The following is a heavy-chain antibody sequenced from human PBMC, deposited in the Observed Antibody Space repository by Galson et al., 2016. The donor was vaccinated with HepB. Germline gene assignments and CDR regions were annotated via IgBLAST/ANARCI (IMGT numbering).Heavy chain of an antibody. Sequence: SISSSSYYWGWIRQPPGKGLEWIVSIYYSGSTYYNPSLQSRVTISLDTSANQFSLKLSSVTAADTAVYYCAREDRVGLVPHGLDVWGQGTTVTVSS. V-gene: IGHV4-39*07. D-gene: IGHD2-2*01. CDR3: AREDRVGLVPHGLDV. J-gene: IGHJ6*02. CDR1: SISSSSYY. CDR2: IYYSGST.